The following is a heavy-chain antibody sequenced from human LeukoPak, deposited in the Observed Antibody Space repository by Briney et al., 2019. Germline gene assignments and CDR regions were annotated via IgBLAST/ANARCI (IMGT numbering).Heavy chain of an antibody. CDR1: GGSISSDSFY. D-gene: IGHD2-21*02. Sequence: SETLSLTCTVSGGSISSDSFYWGWIRQPPGKGLEWIATIYYTGSTYYFPSLKSRVTISADMSKNEFSLRLRSVSAADTAVYYCARLCSGGDCHFDYWGQGTLVTVSS. CDR2: IYYTGST. V-gene: IGHV4-39*01. J-gene: IGHJ4*02. CDR3: ARLCSGGDCHFDY.